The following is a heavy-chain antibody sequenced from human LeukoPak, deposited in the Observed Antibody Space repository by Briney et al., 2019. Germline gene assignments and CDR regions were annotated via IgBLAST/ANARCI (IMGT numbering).Heavy chain of an antibody. CDR2: INHSGST. Sequence: PSETLSLTCAVYGGSFSGYYWSWLRQPPGKGLEWIGEINHSGSTNYNPSLKSRVTISVDTSKNQFSLKLSSVTAADTAVYYCARDKIAVAVDAFDIWGQGTMVTVSS. D-gene: IGHD6-19*01. CDR3: ARDKIAVAVDAFDI. V-gene: IGHV4-34*01. CDR1: GGSFSGYY. J-gene: IGHJ3*02.